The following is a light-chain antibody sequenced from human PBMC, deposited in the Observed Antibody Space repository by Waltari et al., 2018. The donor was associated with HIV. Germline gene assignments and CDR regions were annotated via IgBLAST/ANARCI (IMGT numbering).Light chain of an antibody. Sequence: QSALTQPPTASGSPGQSVTISCSGTSNDVGPYDYVSWYQQHPDKAPRLIIYECYKWPSGVPDRFSGSKAGNTASLTVSGLQAEDEADYYCTSYAGSDNLMLFGGGTKVT. V-gene: IGLV2-8*01. CDR2: ECY. CDR3: TSYAGSDNLML. J-gene: IGLJ2*01. CDR1: SNDVGPYDY.